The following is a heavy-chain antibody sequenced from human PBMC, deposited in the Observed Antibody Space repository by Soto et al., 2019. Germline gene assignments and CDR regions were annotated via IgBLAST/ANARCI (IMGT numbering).Heavy chain of an antibody. CDR1: GFSLSTSGMC. CDR2: IDWDDDK. D-gene: IGHD1-26*01. CDR3: ARIPGARGYYYGMDV. J-gene: IGHJ6*02. V-gene: IGHV2-70*01. Sequence: SGPTLVNPTQTLTLTCTFSGFSLSTSGMCVSWIRQPPGKALEWLALIDWDDDKHYSTSLKTRLTISKDTSKSQVVLTMTNMDPVDTATYYCARIPGARGYYYGMDVWGQGTTVTVSS.